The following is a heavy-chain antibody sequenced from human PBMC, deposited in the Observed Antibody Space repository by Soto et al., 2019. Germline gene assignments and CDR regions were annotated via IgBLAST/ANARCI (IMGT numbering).Heavy chain of an antibody. Sequence: QVQLQQWGAGLFKPSETLALTCAVHGGSFSGYYWDWIRQPPGKGLEWIGEGNHGGTRNYNPSLYNCSILSLYTSKTPFSLKLTYVTAEDAALYFCAGSSFLRSGYLFHGLDVWGQGTTVNVSS. V-gene: IGHV4-34*01. CDR2: GNHGGTR. D-gene: IGHD3-10*01. CDR1: GGSFSGYY. J-gene: IGHJ6*02. CDR3: AGSSFLRSGYLFHGLDV.